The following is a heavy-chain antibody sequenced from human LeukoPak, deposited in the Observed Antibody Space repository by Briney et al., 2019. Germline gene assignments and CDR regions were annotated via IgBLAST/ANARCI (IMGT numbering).Heavy chain of an antibody. CDR3: VREGSEGYCSGGTCYSGIFDF. CDR2: IYSSGST. D-gene: IGHD2-15*01. V-gene: IGHV4-4*07. J-gene: IGHJ4*02. CDR1: GGSFSGYY. Sequence: PSETLSLTCAVYGGSFSGYYWSWIRQPPGRGLEWIGRIYSSGSTNYSPSLSSRVTMSVDTSRNQFSLELASVNAADTAVYYCVREGSEGYCSGGTCYSGIFDFWGQGILVTVSS.